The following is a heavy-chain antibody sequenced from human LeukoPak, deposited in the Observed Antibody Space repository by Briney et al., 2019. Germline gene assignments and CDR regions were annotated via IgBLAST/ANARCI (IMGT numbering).Heavy chain of an antibody. CDR2: INPSGGST. J-gene: IGHJ2*01. Sequence: GASVKVSCKASGYTFTSYYMHWVRQAPGQGLEWMGIINPSGGSTSYARKFQGRVTMTRDTSTSTVYMELSSLRSEDTAVYYCARVTQMAWYFDLWGRGTLVTVSS. CDR1: GYTFTSYY. D-gene: IGHD5-24*01. CDR3: ARVTQMAWYFDL. V-gene: IGHV1-46*03.